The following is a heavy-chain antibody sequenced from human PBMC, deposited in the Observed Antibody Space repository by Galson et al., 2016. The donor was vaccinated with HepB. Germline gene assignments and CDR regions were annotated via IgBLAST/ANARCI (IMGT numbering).Heavy chain of an antibody. CDR2: ISTYNGNR. Sequence: SVKVSCKASGYPFLNYGISWVRQAPGQGLEWMGWISTYNGNRRSAQKVQDRVTMTTDTSTGTAYMELRSLTSEYTAVDYWATYNVPLGDYNAFDFWGQGTLVTVSS. V-gene: IGHV1-18*01. CDR1: GYPFLNYG. CDR3: ATYNVPLGDYNAFDF. D-gene: IGHD3-10*01. J-gene: IGHJ4*02.